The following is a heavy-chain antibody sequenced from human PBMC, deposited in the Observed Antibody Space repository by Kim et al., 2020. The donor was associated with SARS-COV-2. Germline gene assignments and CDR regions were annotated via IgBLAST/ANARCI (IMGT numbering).Heavy chain of an antibody. J-gene: IGHJ6*02. D-gene: IGHD6-13*01. CDR2: TYYRSKWYN. CDR3: ARVRSAKYSSSWYVAGTPDYYYYGRDV. CDR1: GDSVSSNSAA. Sequence: SQTLSLTCAISGDSVSSNSAAWNWIRQSPSRGLEWLGRTYYRSKWYNDYAVSVKSRITINPDTSKNQFSLQLNSVTPEDTAVYYCARVRSAKYSSSWYVAGTPDYYYYGRDVWGQGTTVTVSS. V-gene: IGHV6-1*01.